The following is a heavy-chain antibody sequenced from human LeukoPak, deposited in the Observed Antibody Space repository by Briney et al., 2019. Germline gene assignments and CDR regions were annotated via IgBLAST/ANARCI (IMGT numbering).Heavy chain of an antibody. CDR1: GFTFSSYA. V-gene: IGHV3-23*01. Sequence: GSLRLSCAASGFTFSSYAMSWARQAPGKGLEWVSAISGSGGSTYYADSVKGRFTISRDNSKNTLYLQMNSLRAEDTAVYYCAKDLSYYDSSGRPFDYWGQGTLVTVSS. D-gene: IGHD3-22*01. CDR2: ISGSGGST. J-gene: IGHJ4*02. CDR3: AKDLSYYDSSGRPFDY.